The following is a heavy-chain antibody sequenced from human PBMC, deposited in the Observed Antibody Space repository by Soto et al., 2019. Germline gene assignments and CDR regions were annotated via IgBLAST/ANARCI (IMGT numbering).Heavy chain of an antibody. Sequence: PSETLSLTCTVSGGSISSGDYYWSWIRQPPGKGLEWIGYIYYSGSTYYNPSLKSRVTISVDTSKNQFSLKLSSVTAADTAVYYCAXADSGYSLGGDYYGMDVWGQGTTVTVSS. CDR3: AXADSGYSLGGDYYGMDV. CDR2: IYYSGST. V-gene: IGHV4-30-4*01. J-gene: IGHJ6*02. D-gene: IGHD5-12*01. CDR1: GGSISSGDYY.